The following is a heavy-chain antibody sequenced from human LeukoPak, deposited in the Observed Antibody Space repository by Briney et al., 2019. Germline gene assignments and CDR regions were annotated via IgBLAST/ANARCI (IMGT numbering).Heavy chain of an antibody. V-gene: IGHV3-11*04. D-gene: IGHD3-9*01. Sequence: PGGSLRLSCTASGFTFGDYAMSWIRQAPGKGLEWVSYISSSGSTIYYADSVKGRFTISRDNAKNSLYLQMNSLRAEDTAVYYCATPFSTGYYRFDYWGQGTLVTVSS. J-gene: IGHJ4*02. CDR3: ATPFSTGYYRFDY. CDR2: ISSSGSTI. CDR1: GFTFGDYA.